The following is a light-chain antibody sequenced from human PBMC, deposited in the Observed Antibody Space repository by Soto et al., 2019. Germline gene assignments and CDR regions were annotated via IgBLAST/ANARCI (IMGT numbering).Light chain of an antibody. CDR1: SSDVGSYNY. CDR2: EVS. J-gene: IGLJ1*01. V-gene: IGLV2-8*01. CDR3: SLYAGSNTFV. Sequence: QSALTQPPSASGSPGQSVTISCTGTSSDVGSYNYVSWFQQYPGKAPKLIIYEVSKRPSGVPGRFSGSKSGNTASLTVSGLQAEDEADYYCSLYAGSNTFVFGTGTKLTVL.